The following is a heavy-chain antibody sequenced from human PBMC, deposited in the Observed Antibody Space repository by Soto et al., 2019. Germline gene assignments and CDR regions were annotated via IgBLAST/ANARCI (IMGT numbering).Heavy chain of an antibody. CDR2: ISGSGGST. CDR1: GFTFSSYA. D-gene: IGHD2-8*01. J-gene: IGHJ5*02. V-gene: IGHV3-23*01. CDR3: AKLDCTNGVCYHPGNADWSDP. Sequence: GGSLRLSCAASGFTFSSYAMSWVRQAPGKGLEWVSAISGSGGSTYYADSVKGRFTISRDNSKNTLYLQMNSLRAEDTAVYYCAKLDCTNGVCYHPGNADWSDPRCQGTLVTVSS.